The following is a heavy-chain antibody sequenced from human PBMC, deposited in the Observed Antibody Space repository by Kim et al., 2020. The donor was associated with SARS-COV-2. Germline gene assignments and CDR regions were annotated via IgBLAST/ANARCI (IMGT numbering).Heavy chain of an antibody. Sequence: GGSLRLSCAASGFTFSNAWMSWVRQAPGKGLEWVGRIKSKTDGGTTDYAAPVKGRFTISRDDSKNTLYLQMNSLKTEDTAVYYCTTEYYYDSSGYYYADYYYGMDVWGQGTTVTVSS. CDR3: TTEYYYDSSGYYYADYYYGMDV. V-gene: IGHV3-15*01. CDR2: IKSKTDGGTT. J-gene: IGHJ6*02. D-gene: IGHD3-22*01. CDR1: GFTFSNAW.